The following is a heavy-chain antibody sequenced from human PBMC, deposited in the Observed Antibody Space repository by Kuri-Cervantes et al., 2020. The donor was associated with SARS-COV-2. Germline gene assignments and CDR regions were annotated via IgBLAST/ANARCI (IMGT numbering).Heavy chain of an antibody. CDR3: VRDGGLERRGIAAGGIGYFDY. CDR2: IIPIFGTA. Sequence: SVKVSCQATGGTFSSYAISWVRQAPGQGLEWMGGIIPIFGTANYAQKFQGRVTMTTDTSTSTAYMELRSLRSDDTAVYYCVRDGGLERRGIAAGGIGYFDYWGQGTLVTVSS. V-gene: IGHV1-69*05. J-gene: IGHJ4*02. D-gene: IGHD6-13*01. CDR1: GGTFSSYA.